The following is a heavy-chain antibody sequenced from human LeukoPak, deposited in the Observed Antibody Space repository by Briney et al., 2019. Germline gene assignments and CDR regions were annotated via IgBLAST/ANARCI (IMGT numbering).Heavy chain of an antibody. CDR2: IYYSGST. CDR1: GGSISSSSYY. V-gene: IGHV4-39*07. CDR3: AREGEGSSWTHWFDP. D-gene: IGHD6-13*01. J-gene: IGHJ5*02. Sequence: SETLSLTCTVSGGSISSSSYYWGWIRQPPGKGLEWIGSIYYSGSTYYTPSLKSRVTISVDTSKNQFSLKLSSVTAADTAGYYCAREGEGSSWTHWFDPWGQGTLVTVSS.